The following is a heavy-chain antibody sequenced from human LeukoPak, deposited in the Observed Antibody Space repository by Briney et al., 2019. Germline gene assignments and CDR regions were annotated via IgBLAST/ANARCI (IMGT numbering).Heavy chain of an antibody. J-gene: IGHJ4*02. V-gene: IGHV3-23*01. CDR2: ISGSDGNA. Sequence: PGGSLRLSCAASGFTFSSYAMSWVRQAAGKGLEWVSGISGSDGNAYYADSVKGRFTISRDNSKNTLYLQMSSLETEDTAVYYCAKGHCSSTTCSLGYWGQGSLVTVSS. CDR3: AKGHCSSTTCSLGY. D-gene: IGHD2-2*01. CDR1: GFTFSSYA.